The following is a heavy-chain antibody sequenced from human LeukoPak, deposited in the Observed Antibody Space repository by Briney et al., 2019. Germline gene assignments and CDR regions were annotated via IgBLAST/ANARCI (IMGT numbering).Heavy chain of an antibody. CDR3: ARFGAPYYYDSSGPR. CDR1: GGSISSYY. CDR2: IYYSGST. V-gene: IGHV4-59*12. Sequence: PSETLSLTCTVSGGSISSYYWSWIRQPPGKGLEWIGYIYYSGSTNYNPSLKSRVTISVDRSKNQFSLKLSSVTAADTAVYYCARFGAPYYYDSSGPRWGQGTLVTVSS. J-gene: IGHJ4*02. D-gene: IGHD3-22*01.